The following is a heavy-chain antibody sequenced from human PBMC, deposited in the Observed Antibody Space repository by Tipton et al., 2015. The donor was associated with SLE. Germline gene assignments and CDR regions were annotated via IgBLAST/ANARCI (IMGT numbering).Heavy chain of an antibody. CDR3: ARDMGPLVSVSFVYYYAMDV. D-gene: IGHD3-16*02. CDR1: GGSLSGYY. V-gene: IGHV4-34*01. CDR2: TNQRGSA. J-gene: IGHJ6*02. Sequence: TLSLTCAVYGGSLSGYYWSWIRQPPGKGLEWIGETNQRGSANYDPSLKSRVTISVDTSKNQFSLKLDSVTAADTAVYYCARDMGPLVSVSFVYYYAMDVWGRGTTVTVSS.